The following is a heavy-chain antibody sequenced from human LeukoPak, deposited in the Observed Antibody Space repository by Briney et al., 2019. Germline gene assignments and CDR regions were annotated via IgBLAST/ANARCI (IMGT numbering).Heavy chain of an antibody. J-gene: IGHJ3*02. CDR2: IYYSGST. Sequence: SETLSLTCTVSGGSISSSSYYWGWIRQPPGKGLEWIGSIYYSGSTYYNPSLKSRVTISVDTSKNQFSLKLSSVTAADTAVYYCARGRVDSSGDAFDIWGQGTMVTVSS. V-gene: IGHV4-39*07. D-gene: IGHD3-22*01. CDR3: ARGRVDSSGDAFDI. CDR1: GGSISSSSYY.